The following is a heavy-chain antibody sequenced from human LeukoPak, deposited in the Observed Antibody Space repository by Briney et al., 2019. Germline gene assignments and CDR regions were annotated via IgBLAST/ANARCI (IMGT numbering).Heavy chain of an antibody. CDR3: AKEDTVTTAFDY. CDR2: ISYDGSNK. CDR1: GFTFSSYG. Sequence: PGGSLRLSCAAYGFTFSSYGMHWVRQAPGKGLEWVAVISYDGSNKYFADSVKGRFTISRDNSKNTLYPQMNSLRAEDTAVYYCAKEDTVTTAFDYWGQGTLVTVSS. J-gene: IGHJ4*02. D-gene: IGHD4-17*01. V-gene: IGHV3-30*02.